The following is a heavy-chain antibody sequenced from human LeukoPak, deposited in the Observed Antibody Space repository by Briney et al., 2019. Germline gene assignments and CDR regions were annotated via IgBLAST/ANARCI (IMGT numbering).Heavy chain of an antibody. CDR3: ATGLLTSALVRLFDY. Sequence: ASVKVSCKTSGYTFTGYYMHSVRQAPGQGLEWMGWINPNSGGTNYAQKFQGRVTMTEDTSTDTAYMELSSLRSEDTAVYYCATGLLTSALVRLFDYWGQGTLVTVSS. J-gene: IGHJ4*02. CDR2: INPNSGGT. D-gene: IGHD2-2*01. V-gene: IGHV1-2*02. CDR1: GYTFTGYY.